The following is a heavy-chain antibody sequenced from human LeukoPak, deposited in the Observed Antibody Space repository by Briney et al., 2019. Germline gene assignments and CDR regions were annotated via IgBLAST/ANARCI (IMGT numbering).Heavy chain of an antibody. CDR2: IWYDGSNK. CDR3: AKAPSNYYYYYMDV. V-gene: IGHV3-30*02. J-gene: IGHJ6*03. Sequence: PGGSLRLSCAASGFTFSSFGMHWVRQAPGKGLEWVAFIWYDGSNKYCADSVKGRFTISRDNSKNTLYLQMNSLRAEDTAVYYCAKAPSNYYYYYMDVWGKGTTVTVSS. CDR1: GFTFSSFG.